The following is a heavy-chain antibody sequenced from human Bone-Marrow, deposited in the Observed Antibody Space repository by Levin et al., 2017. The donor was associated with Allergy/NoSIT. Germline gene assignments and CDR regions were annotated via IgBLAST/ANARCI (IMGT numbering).Heavy chain of an antibody. D-gene: IGHD3-22*01. CDR1: GGSISGYY. CDR2: FFYTGST. Sequence: SETLSLTCTVSGGSISGYYWSWIRQPPGKGLEWVGHFFYTGSTKYNPSLKSRVTISVDTSKNQFSLNLSPVTAAEPAGYYCARGSYYDCSGYYHDYWGQGTLVTVSS. CDR3: ARGSYYDCSGYYHDY. J-gene: IGHJ4*02. V-gene: IGHV4-59*01.